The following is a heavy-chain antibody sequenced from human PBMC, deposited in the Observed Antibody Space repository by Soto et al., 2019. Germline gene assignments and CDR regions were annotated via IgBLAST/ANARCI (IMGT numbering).Heavy chain of an antibody. CDR2: MSHDGSDK. CDR1: GFTFSNYA. D-gene: IGHD2-21*01. J-gene: IGHJ4*02. CDR3: AKVRVGIDVDFDY. V-gene: IGHV3-30*04. Sequence: EQLVESGGGVVQPGRSLRLSCAASGFTFSNYAMHWVRQAPGKGLEWVAVMSHDGSDKYYADSVKGRFTISRDNSKNTLYLQMSSLRAEDTAMYYCAKVRVGIDVDFDYWGQAALVTVSS.